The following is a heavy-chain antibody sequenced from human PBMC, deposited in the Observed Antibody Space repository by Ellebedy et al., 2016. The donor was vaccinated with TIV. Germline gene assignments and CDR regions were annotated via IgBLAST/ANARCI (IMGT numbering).Heavy chain of an antibody. CDR1: GGSLSSGDYY. CDR3: AREGIDGYNYFDY. CDR2: VHDRGYT. D-gene: IGHD5-24*01. J-gene: IGHJ4*02. Sequence: MPGGSLRLSCTVSGGSLSSGDYYWNWIRQPPGKGLGWIAYVHDRGYTNYNPSLESRVAISLDTSKNQVPLKLTSVTAADTAVYYCAREGIDGYNYFDYWGRGTLVTVSS. V-gene: IGHV4-61*08.